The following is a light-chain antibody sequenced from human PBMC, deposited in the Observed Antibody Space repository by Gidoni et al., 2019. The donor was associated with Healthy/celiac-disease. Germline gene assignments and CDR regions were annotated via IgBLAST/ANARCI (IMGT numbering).Light chain of an antibody. Sequence: DIQMTQSPSSLSASVGDRVTITCRASQSISSYLNWYQQKPGKAPKLLIYAASSLQSGVPSGFSGRGSGKDLTLTISGQQPEDCATYYCQKSYSTPYTFGQXTRLEIK. V-gene: IGKV1-39*01. CDR2: AAS. CDR3: QKSYSTPYT. J-gene: IGKJ2*01. CDR1: QSISSY.